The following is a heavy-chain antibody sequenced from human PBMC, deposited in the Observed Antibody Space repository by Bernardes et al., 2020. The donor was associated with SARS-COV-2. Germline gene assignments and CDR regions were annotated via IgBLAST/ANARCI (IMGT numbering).Heavy chain of an antibody. V-gene: IGHV1-8*01. CDR2: TNPNSGNT. J-gene: IGHJ4*02. CDR1: GYTFTTSD. Sequence: ASVKVSCKASGYTFTTSDINWVRQATGQGLEWLGWTNPNSGNTGYAQKLQGRITMTRNASISTAYMELSSLRSEDTAIYYCARGQTYYDFLTDGTPYYFDFWCQGTLVTFSS. CDR3: ARGQTYYDFLTDGTPYYFDF. D-gene: IGHD3-9*01.